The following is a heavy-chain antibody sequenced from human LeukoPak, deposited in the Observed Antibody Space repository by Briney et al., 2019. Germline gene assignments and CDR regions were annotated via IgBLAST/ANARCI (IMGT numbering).Heavy chain of an antibody. Sequence: GASVKVSCKASGGSFTSFIINWVRQAPGQGLEWMGGFIPMVATANYAQKFQGRVTITTDESTSTAYMELSSLRSEDTAVYYCARAAIYYYDSSGYYYPFDYWGQGTLVTVSS. CDR3: ARAAIYYYDSSGYYYPFDY. V-gene: IGHV1-69*16. D-gene: IGHD3-22*01. J-gene: IGHJ4*02. CDR2: FIPMVATA. CDR1: GGSFTSFI.